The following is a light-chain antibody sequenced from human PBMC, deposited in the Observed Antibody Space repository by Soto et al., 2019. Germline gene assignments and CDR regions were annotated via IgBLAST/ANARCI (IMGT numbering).Light chain of an antibody. CDR1: QSVNTF. Sequence: DIQMTQSPSSLSASLGDRVTITCRASQSVNTFLNWYQQLPERAPKVLIYAASSLQSGVPSRFSGNGSGTDFTLTISSLEPDDLATYFCQQTYRPPYTFAQGTRLEIK. V-gene: IGKV1-39*01. CDR3: QQTYRPPYT. CDR2: AAS. J-gene: IGKJ2*01.